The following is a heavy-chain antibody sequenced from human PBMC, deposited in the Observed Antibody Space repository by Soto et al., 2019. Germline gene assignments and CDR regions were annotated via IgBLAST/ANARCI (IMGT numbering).Heavy chain of an antibody. CDR3: ARVKEGAAGDNWFDP. D-gene: IGHD6-13*01. V-gene: IGHV1-18*04. CDR1: GYTFTSYG. J-gene: IGHJ5*02. Sequence: QVQLVQSGAEVKKPGASVKVSCKASGYTFTSYGISWVRQAPGQGLEWMGWISAYNGNTNYAQKLQGRVTMTTDTSTRTDYMELRSLRSDDTAVYYCARVKEGAAGDNWFDPWGQGTLVTVSS. CDR2: ISAYNGNT.